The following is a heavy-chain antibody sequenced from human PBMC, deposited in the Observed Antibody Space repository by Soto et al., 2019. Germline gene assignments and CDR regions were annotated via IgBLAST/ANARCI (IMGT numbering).Heavy chain of an antibody. CDR3: AHRRSDCSGGSCYRWFDS. Sequence: QITLKESGPTLVKATQTLTLTCTFSGFSLSTSEVGVGWIRQPLGKAPEWLAVIYWDDDKRYSPSLKSRLTTTKAXXKXQXXLTVTNVDPVDTATDYCAHRRSDCSGGSCYRWFDSWGQGTLVTVSS. CDR1: GFSLSTSEVG. D-gene: IGHD2-15*01. CDR2: IYWDDDK. V-gene: IGHV2-5*02. J-gene: IGHJ5*01.